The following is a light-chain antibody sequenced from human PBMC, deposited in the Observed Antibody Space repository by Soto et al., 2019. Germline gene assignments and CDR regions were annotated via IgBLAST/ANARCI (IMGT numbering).Light chain of an antibody. CDR3: SSYTSISTSV. Sequence: QSALTQPASVSGSPGQSITISCTGTSSDVGGYDFVSWYQHHPGKAPRLMIYDVSHRPSGVSDRFSASKSGNTASLTISGLLAEDEADYYCSSYTSISTSVFGTGTKLTVL. CDR2: DVS. CDR1: SSDVGGYDF. V-gene: IGLV2-14*03. J-gene: IGLJ1*01.